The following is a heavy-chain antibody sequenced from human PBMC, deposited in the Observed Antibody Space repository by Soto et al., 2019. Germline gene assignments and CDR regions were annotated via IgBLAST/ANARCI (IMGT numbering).Heavy chain of an antibody. J-gene: IGHJ6*02. CDR2: INHSGST. CDR3: ARGKRCITMVRGPHNYYYYGMDV. V-gene: IGHV4-34*01. Sequence: SETLSLTCAVYGGSFSGYYLSWIRQPPGKGLEWIGEINHSGSTNYNPSLKSRVTISVDTSKNQFSLKLSSVTAADTAVYYCARGKRCITMVRGPHNYYYYGMDVWDQGTTVTVSS. CDR1: GGSFSGYY. D-gene: IGHD3-10*01.